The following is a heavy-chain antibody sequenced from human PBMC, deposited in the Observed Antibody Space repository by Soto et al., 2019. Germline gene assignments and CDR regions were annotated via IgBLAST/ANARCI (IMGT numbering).Heavy chain of an antibody. D-gene: IGHD2-2*02. J-gene: IGHJ4*02. CDR2: IISKTDGGAT. CDR1: GFAFSNAW. CDR3: AAGTGHTDYDY. Sequence: EVQLVESGGGLVKPGGSVRLSCAASGFAFSNAWMSWVRQAPGKGLEWVGRIISKTDGGATDYAAPVKDRFIMSRDDSKNTLYLQMNSLQTEDTAVYYYAAGTGHTDYDYWGQGTLVTVSS. V-gene: IGHV3-15*01.